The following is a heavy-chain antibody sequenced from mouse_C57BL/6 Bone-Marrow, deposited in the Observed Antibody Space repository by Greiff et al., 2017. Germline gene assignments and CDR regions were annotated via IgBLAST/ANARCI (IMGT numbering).Heavy chain of an antibody. CDR3: ARKGSLGYAMDY. J-gene: IGHJ4*01. CDR1: GYAFSSYW. CDR2: IYPGDGDT. D-gene: IGHD3-3*01. Sequence: QVQLKESGAELVKPGASVKISCKASGYAFSSYWMNWVKQRPGKGLEWIGQIYPGDGDTNYNGKFKGKATLTADKSSSTAYMQRSSLTSEDSAVYFCARKGSLGYAMDYWGQGTSVTVSS. V-gene: IGHV1-80*01.